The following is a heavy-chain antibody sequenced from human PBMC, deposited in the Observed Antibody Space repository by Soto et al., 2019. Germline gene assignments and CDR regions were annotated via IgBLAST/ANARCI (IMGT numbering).Heavy chain of an antibody. V-gene: IGHV5-10-1*01. Sequence: GESLKISCKGSGYSFAGYWITWVRQKPGKGLEWMGRIDPSDSQTYYSPSFRGHVTISVTKSITTVFLQWSSLRAEDTAVYYCAKMKVVVITNFDYWGQGTLVTVSS. J-gene: IGHJ4*02. CDR3: AKMKVVVITNFDY. CDR1: GYSFAGYW. D-gene: IGHD3-22*01. CDR2: IDPSDSQT.